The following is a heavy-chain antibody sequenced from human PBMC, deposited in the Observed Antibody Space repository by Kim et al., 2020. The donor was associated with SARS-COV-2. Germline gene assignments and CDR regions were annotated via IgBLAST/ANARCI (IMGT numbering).Heavy chain of an antibody. D-gene: IGHD3-16*02. CDR3: ARGRSFRGSYPPQRTYHPSPPANYAYYGMDV. J-gene: IGHJ6*02. V-gene: IGHV4-34*01. CDR2: INHSGST. CDR1: GGSFSGYY. Sequence: SETLSLTCAVYGGSFSGYYWSWIRQPPGKGLEWIGEINHSGSTNYNPSLKSRVTISVDTSKNQFSLKLSSVTAAVTAVYYCARGRSFRGSYPPQRTYHPSPPANYAYYGMDVWGQGTTVTVSS.